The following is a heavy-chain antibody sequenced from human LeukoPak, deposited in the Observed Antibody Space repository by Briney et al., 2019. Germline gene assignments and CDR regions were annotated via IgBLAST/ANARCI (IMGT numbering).Heavy chain of an antibody. V-gene: IGHV3-74*01. Sequence: GGSLRLSCAASGFSFSSYWMHWVRQTPGKGLEWVSRISDDGSTIGYADSVKGRFTISRDNAKNTPYLQMNSLRAEDTAVYYCARVFATGPSYDYWGQGTLVTVSS. J-gene: IGHJ4*02. D-gene: IGHD3-9*01. CDR3: ARVFATGPSYDY. CDR2: ISDDGSTI. CDR1: GFSFSSYW.